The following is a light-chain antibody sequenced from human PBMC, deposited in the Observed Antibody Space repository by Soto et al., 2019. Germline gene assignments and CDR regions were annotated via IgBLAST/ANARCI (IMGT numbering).Light chain of an antibody. Sequence: DIQLTQSPSFLSASVGDRVTITCRASQGISSYLAWYQQKPGKAPKLLIYDASTLLSGVPSRFSGSGSGTEFTLTISSLQPEDFATYYCQQLNSYPLTCGGGTKVEIK. CDR1: QGISSY. CDR3: QQLNSYPLT. V-gene: IGKV1-9*01. J-gene: IGKJ4*01. CDR2: DAS.